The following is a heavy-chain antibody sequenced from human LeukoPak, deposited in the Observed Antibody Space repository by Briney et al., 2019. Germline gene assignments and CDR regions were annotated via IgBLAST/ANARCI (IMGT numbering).Heavy chain of an antibody. CDR1: GFTFSTYG. J-gene: IGHJ4*02. V-gene: IGHV3-23*01. CDR2: ITGSGGDT. D-gene: IGHD2-2*01. Sequence: GGSLRLSCEASGFTFSTYGMGWVRQAPGKGLEWVSTITGSGGDTYHADSVKGRFTISRDNSKNTLYLHMNSLRAGDTAVYYCAKDVPGGEGQLLCAFDSWGQGTLVTVSS. CDR3: AKDVPGGEGQLLCAFDS.